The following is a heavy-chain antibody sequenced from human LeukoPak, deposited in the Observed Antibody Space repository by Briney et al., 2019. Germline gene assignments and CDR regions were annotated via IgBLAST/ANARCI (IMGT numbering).Heavy chain of an antibody. Sequence: GGSLRLSCAASGFAFSNYWMHWVRQAPGKGLVWVSRIHDDGSSTNYADSVKGRFTISRDNAKNTLFLQMNSLRVEDTALYYCTREEPYGETFDIWGQGTMVTVSS. CDR3: TREEPYGETFDI. V-gene: IGHV3-74*01. CDR1: GFAFSNYW. D-gene: IGHD4/OR15-4a*01. J-gene: IGHJ3*02. CDR2: IHDDGSST.